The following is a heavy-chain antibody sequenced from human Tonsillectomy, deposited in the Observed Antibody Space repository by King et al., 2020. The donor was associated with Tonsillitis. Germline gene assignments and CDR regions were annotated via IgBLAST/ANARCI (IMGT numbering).Heavy chain of an antibody. Sequence: VQLQESGPGLVKPSETLSLTCAVSGYSISSGYYWGWIRQPPGKGLEWIGSIYHSGSTYYNPSLKSRVTISVDTSKNKFSLKLSSVTAADTAVYYCAYSSGYYYDYYFDLWGRGTLVTVSS. V-gene: IGHV4-38-2*01. CDR2: IYHSGST. CDR1: GYSISSGYY. CDR3: AYSSGYYYDYYFDL. D-gene: IGHD3-22*01. J-gene: IGHJ2*01.